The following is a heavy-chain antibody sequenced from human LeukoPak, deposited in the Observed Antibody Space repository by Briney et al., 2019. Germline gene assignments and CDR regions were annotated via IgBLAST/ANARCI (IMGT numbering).Heavy chain of an antibody. CDR3: ARAGTVVVVPAAISRHNWFDP. CDR1: GYTFTGYY. CDR2: INPNSGGT. V-gene: IGHV1-2*02. D-gene: IGHD2-2*01. J-gene: IGHJ5*02. Sequence: ASVKVSCKASGYTFTGYYMHWVRQAPGQGLEWMGWINPNSGGTNYAQKFQGRATMTRDTSINTAYMELKRLSSDDTAVYYRARAGTVVVVPAAISRHNWFDPWGQGTLVTVSS.